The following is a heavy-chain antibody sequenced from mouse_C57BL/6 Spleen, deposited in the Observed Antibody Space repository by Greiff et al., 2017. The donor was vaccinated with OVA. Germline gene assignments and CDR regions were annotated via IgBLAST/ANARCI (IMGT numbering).Heavy chain of an antibody. CDR1: GYTFTDYY. CDR3: ARKGDSSGGFDY. D-gene: IGHD3-2*02. Sequence: VQLQQSGAELVRPGASVKLSCKASGYTFTDYYINWVKQRPGQGLEWIARIYPGSGNTYYNEKFKGKATLTAEKSSSTAYMQLSSLTSEDSAVYFCARKGDSSGGFDYWGQGTTLTVSS. J-gene: IGHJ2*01. V-gene: IGHV1-76*01. CDR2: IYPGSGNT.